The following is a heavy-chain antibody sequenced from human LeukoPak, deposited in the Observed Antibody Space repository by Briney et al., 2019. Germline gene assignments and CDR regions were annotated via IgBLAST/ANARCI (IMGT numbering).Heavy chain of an antibody. CDR2: ISSSSSTI. CDR3: ARDFLYSSGRD. CDR1: GFTFDDYG. Sequence: GGSLRLSCAASGFTFDDYGMSWIRQAPGKGLEWVSYISSSSSTIYYADSVKGRFTISRDNAKNSLYLQMNSLRAEDTAVYYCARDFLYSSGRDWGQGTLVTVSS. D-gene: IGHD6-19*01. V-gene: IGHV3-48*01. J-gene: IGHJ4*02.